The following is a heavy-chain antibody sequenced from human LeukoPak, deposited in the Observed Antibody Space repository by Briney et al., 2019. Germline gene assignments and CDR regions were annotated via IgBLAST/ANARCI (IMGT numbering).Heavy chain of an antibody. D-gene: IGHD3-16*01. CDR2: IIANDTRT. Sequence: GGSLRLSCAASGFTFRSYGMSWVRQAPGKGLEWVSAIIANDTRTFSADSVKGRFTISRDNSQNSLYLQMNTPSPRDPAIYNCAKSPSSLGTYAIAGDYWGQGTLVTVSS. CDR3: AKSPSSLGTYAIAGDY. CDR1: GFTFRSYG. J-gene: IGHJ4*02. V-gene: IGHV3-23*01.